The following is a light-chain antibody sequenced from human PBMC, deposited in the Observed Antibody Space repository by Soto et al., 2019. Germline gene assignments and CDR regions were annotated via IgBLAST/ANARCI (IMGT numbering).Light chain of an antibody. CDR2: GAS. V-gene: IGKV3-20*01. CDR1: QSVINNY. Sequence: EIVLPQSQGTLSLSPGERATLSCRASQSVINNYLAWYQQKPGQAPRLLIYGASNRATGIPDRFSGSGSGSDFTLTISSLQSEDFAVYYCQQYHNWWTFGQGTKVDI. CDR3: QQYHNWWT. J-gene: IGKJ1*01.